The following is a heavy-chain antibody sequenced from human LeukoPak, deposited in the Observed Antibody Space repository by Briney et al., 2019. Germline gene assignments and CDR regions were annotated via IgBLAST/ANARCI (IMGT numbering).Heavy chain of an antibody. CDR1: GFTFSSYA. CDR2: ISGSGGST. Sequence: PGGSLRLSCAASGFTFSSYAMSWVRQAPGKGLEWVSAISGSGGSTYYADSVKGRFTISRDNSKNTLYLQMNSLRAEDTAVYYCAKDRLSRYSSSWSPLSDWGQGTLVTVSS. D-gene: IGHD6-13*01. J-gene: IGHJ4*02. V-gene: IGHV3-23*01. CDR3: AKDRLSRYSSSWSPLSD.